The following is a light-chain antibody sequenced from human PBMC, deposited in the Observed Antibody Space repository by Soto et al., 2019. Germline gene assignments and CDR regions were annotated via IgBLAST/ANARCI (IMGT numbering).Light chain of an antibody. CDR1: QSISSY. CDR2: AAS. V-gene: IGKV1-39*01. Sequence: DIQMTQSPSSPSASVRNRVTITCRASQSISSYLNWYQQKPGKAPKLLIYAASSLQSGVPSRFSGSGSATEFTLTISGLQPDDFATYYCQQYKDSMWTFGQGTKVDIK. J-gene: IGKJ1*01. CDR3: QQYKDSMWT.